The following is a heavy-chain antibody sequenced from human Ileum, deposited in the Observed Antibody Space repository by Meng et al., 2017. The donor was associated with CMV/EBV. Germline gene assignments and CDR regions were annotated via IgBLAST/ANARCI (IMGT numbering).Heavy chain of an antibody. CDR2: IYTSGST. CDR3: ARERPRGTAMASIDY. V-gene: IGHV4-4*07. Sequence: QLQLTLSDPGPANPAETPSLPSPVSGGPSSSYSGGWIRQPAGKGLGGIGRIYTSGSTNYNPSLKSRVTMSVDTSKNQFSLKLSSVTAADTAVYYCARERPRGTAMASIDYWGQGTLVTVSS. CDR1: GGPSSSYS. D-gene: IGHD5-18*01. J-gene: IGHJ4*02.